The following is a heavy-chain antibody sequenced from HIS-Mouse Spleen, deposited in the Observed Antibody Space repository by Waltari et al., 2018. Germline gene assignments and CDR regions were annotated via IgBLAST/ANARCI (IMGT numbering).Heavy chain of an antibody. D-gene: IGHD6-19*01. CDR3: AKASSGWLDY. J-gene: IGHJ4*02. CDR2: IKYDGRNK. Sequence: QVQLVESGGGVVQPGRSLRLSCAASGFTFSSYGMHWVRQAPGKVLEGGAVIKYDGRNKYYADSVKGRFTISRDNSKNTLYLQMNSLRAEDTAVYYCAKASSGWLDYWGQGTLVTVSS. V-gene: IGHV3-30*18. CDR1: GFTFSSYG.